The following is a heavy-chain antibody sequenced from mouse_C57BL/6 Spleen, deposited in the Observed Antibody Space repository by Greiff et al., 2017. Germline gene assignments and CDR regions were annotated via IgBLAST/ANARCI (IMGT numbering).Heavy chain of an antibody. CDR3: ARDYGSSFHWYYYV. CDR2: IDPHSGGT. D-gene: IGHD1-1*01. J-gene: IGHJ1*03. V-gene: IGHV1-72*01. Sequence: QVQLQQPGAELVKPGASVTLSCTASGYTFTSYWMHWVKQRPGRGLEWIGRIDPHSGGTKYNEKFKSKATLTVDNPSSTAYMQLSSLTSEDSAVYYCARDYGSSFHWYYYVWGTGTTVTVSS. CDR1: GYTFTSYW.